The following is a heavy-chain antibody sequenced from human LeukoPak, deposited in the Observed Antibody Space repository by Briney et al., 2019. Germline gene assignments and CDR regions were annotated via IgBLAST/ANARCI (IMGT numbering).Heavy chain of an antibody. J-gene: IGHJ6*02. CDR1: GGSISSGGYS. CDR2: IYHSGRT. Sequence: SQTLSLTCAVSGGSISSGGYSWSWIRQPPGKGLEWIGYIYHSGRTYYNPSLKSRVTMSVDRSKNQFSLKLSSVTAADTAVYYCARAHYDFWSGYINYYYYYGMDVWGQGTTVTVSS. CDR3: ARAHYDFWSGYINYYYYYGMDV. D-gene: IGHD3-3*01. V-gene: IGHV4-30-2*01.